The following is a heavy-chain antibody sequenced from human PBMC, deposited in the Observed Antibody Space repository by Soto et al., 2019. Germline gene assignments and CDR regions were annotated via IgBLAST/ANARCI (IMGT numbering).Heavy chain of an antibody. CDR1: GGSISSSNW. CDR3: ACRSITMVRAVISSSFDY. V-gene: IGHV4-4*02. D-gene: IGHD3-10*01. CDR2: IYHSGST. J-gene: IGHJ4*02. Sequence: SETLSLTCAVSGGSISSSNWWRWVRQPPGKGLEWIGEIYHSGSTNYNPSLKSRVTISVDKSKNQFSLKLSSVTAADTAVYYCACRSITMVRAVISSSFDYWGQGTLVTVSS.